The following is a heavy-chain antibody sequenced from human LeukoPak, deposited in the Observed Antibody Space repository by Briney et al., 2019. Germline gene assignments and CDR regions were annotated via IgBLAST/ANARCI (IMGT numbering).Heavy chain of an antibody. Sequence: ASVKVSCKASGYTLTDYYMHWVRQAPGRGLEWMGWINPNSGDTKYAQNLQGRVTLASDTSINTAYMELSRLRSDDTAVYFCARVVSGGVIWAYWGQGTLVTVSS. J-gene: IGHJ4*02. CDR3: ARVVSGGVIWAY. V-gene: IGHV1-2*02. D-gene: IGHD3-16*01. CDR1: GYTLTDYY. CDR2: INPNSGDT.